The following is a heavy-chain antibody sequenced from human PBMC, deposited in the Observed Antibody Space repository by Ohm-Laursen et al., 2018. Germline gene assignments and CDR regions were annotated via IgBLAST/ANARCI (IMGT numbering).Heavy chain of an antibody. V-gene: IGHV4-4*07. CDR2: IYTSGST. CDR1: GGAISSYY. CDR3: ARGYCSSTSCYYSVDV. Sequence: PSETLSLTCTISGGAISSYYWSWIRQPAGKGLEWIGRIYTSGSTNYNPSLKSRVTMSVDTSKNQFSLKLSSVTAADTAVYYCARGYCSSTSCYYSVDVWGQGTTVTVSS. J-gene: IGHJ6*01. D-gene: IGHD2-2*01.